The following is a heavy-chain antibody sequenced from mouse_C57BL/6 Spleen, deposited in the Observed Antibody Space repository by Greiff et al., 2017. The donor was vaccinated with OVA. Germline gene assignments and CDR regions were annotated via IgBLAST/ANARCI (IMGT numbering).Heavy chain of an antibody. V-gene: IGHV1-80*01. CDR3: TRRGDYYGSTDY. CDR2: IYPGDGDT. D-gene: IGHD1-1*01. Sequence: QVQLKQSGAELVKPGASVKISCKASGYAFSSYWMNWVKQRPGKGLEWIGQIYPGDGDTNYNGKFKGKATLTADKSSSTAYMQLSSLTSEDYAVYFCTRRGDYYGSTDYWGQGTTLTVSS. J-gene: IGHJ2*01. CDR1: GYAFSSYW.